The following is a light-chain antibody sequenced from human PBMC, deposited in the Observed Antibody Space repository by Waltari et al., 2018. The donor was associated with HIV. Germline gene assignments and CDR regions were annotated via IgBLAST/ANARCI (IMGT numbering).Light chain of an antibody. CDR1: TSNIGSNY. V-gene: IGLV1-47*01. J-gene: IGLJ3*02. Sequence: QSALTQTPSASGTPGQRVTMSCSGSTSNIGSNYVYWYQQIPGTAPTLLISRNNQRPSGVPDRFSGAKSGTSASLAISGLRSEDEADYYCAAWDNRLSAWVFGGGTKVTVL. CDR2: RNN. CDR3: AAWDNRLSAWV.